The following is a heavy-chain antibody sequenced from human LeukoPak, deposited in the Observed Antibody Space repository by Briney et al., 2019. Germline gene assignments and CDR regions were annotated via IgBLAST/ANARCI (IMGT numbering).Heavy chain of an antibody. D-gene: IGHD3-16*01. Sequence: PGGSLRLPCAASGFSFTSYAMSWVRQAPGKGLEWVSVIYSGGNTYYADSVKGRFTISRDNSKNTLYLQMNSLRAEDTAVYYCARWGGDLDAFDIWGRGTMVTVSS. J-gene: IGHJ3*02. CDR2: IYSGGNT. V-gene: IGHV3-66*01. CDR1: GFSFTSYA. CDR3: ARWGGDLDAFDI.